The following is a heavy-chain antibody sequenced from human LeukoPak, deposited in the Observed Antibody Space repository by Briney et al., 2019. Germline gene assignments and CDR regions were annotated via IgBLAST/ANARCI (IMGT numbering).Heavy chain of an antibody. CDR2: ISSDGTNK. J-gene: IGHJ4*02. V-gene: IGHV3-30*03. D-gene: IGHD3-22*01. Sequence: GGSLRLSCAASRFTFSIFGMHWVRQAPGKGLEWIAVISSDGTNKYYADSVRGRFTISRDNSKDTLYLQMSSLRIEDTAIYYCRAATRYLDYYYDYWGQGTLVTVSS. CDR3: RAATRYLDYYYDY. CDR1: RFTFSIFG.